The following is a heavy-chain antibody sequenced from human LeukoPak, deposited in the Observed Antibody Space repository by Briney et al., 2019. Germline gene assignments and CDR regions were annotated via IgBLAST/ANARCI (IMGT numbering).Heavy chain of an antibody. J-gene: IGHJ4*02. CDR3: AKPIPHGYGDY. D-gene: IGHD5-18*01. CDR2: IWYDGSNK. Sequence: GGSLRLSCAASGFTFSSYGMHWVRQAPGKGLEWVAVIWYDGSNKYYADSVKGRFTISRDNSKNTLYLQMNSLRAEDTAVYYCAKPIPHGYGDYWGQGTLVTVSS. V-gene: IGHV3-33*06. CDR1: GFTFSSYG.